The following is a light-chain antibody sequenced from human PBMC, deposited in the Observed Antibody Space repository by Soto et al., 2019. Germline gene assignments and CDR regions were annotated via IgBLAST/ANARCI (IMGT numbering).Light chain of an antibody. CDR1: QSVSSSS. J-gene: IGKJ4*01. V-gene: IGKV3-20*01. CDR3: QQYGSSPS. CDR2: GAS. Sequence: EIVLTQSPGTLSLSPGERATLSCRASQSVSSSSLAWYQQKPGQAPRLLIYGASTRATGIPDRFSGSESGTDFTLIISRLEPEDFALYYCQQYGSSPSFGGGNKVEIK.